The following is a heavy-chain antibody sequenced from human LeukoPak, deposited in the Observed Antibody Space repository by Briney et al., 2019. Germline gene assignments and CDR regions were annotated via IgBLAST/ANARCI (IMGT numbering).Heavy chain of an antibody. V-gene: IGHV1-8*02. CDR2: MNSNSGNT. CDR3: ARGEWEGSRDCSGGSCYSNAFDI. CDR1: GYTFINHD. D-gene: IGHD2-15*01. J-gene: IGHJ3*02. Sequence: GASVKVACKASGYTFINHDIDWFRQAAGQGLEWMGWMNSNSGNTGYAQKFQGWVTMTRDTSISTAYMELSRLRSDDTAVYYCARGEWEGSRDCSGGSCYSNAFDIWGQGTMVTVSS.